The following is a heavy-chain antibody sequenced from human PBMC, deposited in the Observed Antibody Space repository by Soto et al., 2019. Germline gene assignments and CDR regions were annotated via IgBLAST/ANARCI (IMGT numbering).Heavy chain of an antibody. V-gene: IGHV4-61*01. J-gene: IGHJ4*02. CDR1: GGSVSNKTYY. CDR3: ARTTAVPNTLRSRYFFDY. D-gene: IGHD4-17*01. Sequence: SETLSLTCSVSGGSVSNKTYYWSWIRQPPGKSLEWIGYVYYSGTTNYNPSLKSRVTISVDLSKNQFSLRLSSVTTADTALYYCARTTAVPNTLRSRYFFDYWGQGTLVTVYS. CDR2: VYYSGTT.